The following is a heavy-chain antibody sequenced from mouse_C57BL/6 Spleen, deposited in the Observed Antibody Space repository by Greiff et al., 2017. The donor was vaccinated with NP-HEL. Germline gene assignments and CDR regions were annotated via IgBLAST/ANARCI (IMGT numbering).Heavy chain of an antibody. CDR1: GYAFSSSW. D-gene: IGHD1-1*01. V-gene: IGHV1-82*01. CDR3: ARSHDYYGSSYPYWYFDV. CDR2: IYPGDGDT. Sequence: VQLVESGPELVKPGASVKISCKASGYAFSSSWMNWVKQRPGKGLEWIGRIYPGDGDTNYNGKFKGKATLTAYKSSSTAYMQLSSLTSEDSAVYFCARSHDYYGSSYPYWYFDVWGTGTTVTVSS. J-gene: IGHJ1*03.